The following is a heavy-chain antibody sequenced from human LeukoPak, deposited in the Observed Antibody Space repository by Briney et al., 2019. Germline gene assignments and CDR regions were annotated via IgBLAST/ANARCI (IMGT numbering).Heavy chain of an antibody. CDR3: AKVSGYSSGVFDY. J-gene: IGHJ4*02. D-gene: IGHD6-19*01. V-gene: IGHV4-59*01. CDR1: GGSIRSYY. CDR2: IYYSGSA. Sequence: PSETLSLTCTVSGGSIRSYYWSWIRQPPGKGLDWIGYIYYSGSANYNPSLKSRVTISVDTSKNQFSLKLSSVTAADTAVYYCAKVSGYSSGVFDYWGQGTLVTVSS.